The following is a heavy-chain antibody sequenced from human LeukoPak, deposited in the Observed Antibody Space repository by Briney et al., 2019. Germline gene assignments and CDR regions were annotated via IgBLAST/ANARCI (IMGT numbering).Heavy chain of an antibody. CDR1: GFPLSTYT. Sequence: GGSLRLSCAASGFPLSTYTLGWVRQAPGKGLEWVSVINNVGTHYADSVKGRFTISRDNSKNTLYLQMNSLRAEDTAVYYCAKANYYDSSGYDYWGQGTLVTVSS. CDR2: INNVGT. D-gene: IGHD3-22*01. V-gene: IGHV3-23*01. CDR3: AKANYYDSSGYDY. J-gene: IGHJ4*02.